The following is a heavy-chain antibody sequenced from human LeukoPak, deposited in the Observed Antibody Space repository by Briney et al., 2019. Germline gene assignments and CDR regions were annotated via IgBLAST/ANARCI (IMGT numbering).Heavy chain of an antibody. CDR2: IIPIFGTA. J-gene: IGHJ4*02. V-gene: IGHV1-69*13. CDR1: GGTFSSSS. D-gene: IGHD2-2*01. Sequence: ASVNVSCTPSGGTFSSSSISWVRQAPGQGLEWMGGIIPIFGTANYAQKFQGRVTITADESTRTAYMKLSSLRSEDTAVYYWARPAAYHLPKEMFLYYWGQGTLVTVSS. CDR3: ARPAAYHLPKEMFLYY.